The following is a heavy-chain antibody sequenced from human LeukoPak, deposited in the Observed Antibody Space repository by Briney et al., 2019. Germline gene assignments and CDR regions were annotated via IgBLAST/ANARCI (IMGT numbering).Heavy chain of an antibody. V-gene: IGHV4-59*01. CDR3: ARGWDSSSWYDY. Sequence: SETLSLTCTVSGXSISSYYWSWIRQPPGKGPEWIGYIYYSGSTNYNPSLKSRVTISVDTSKNQFSLKLSSVTAADTAVYYCARGWDSSSWYDYWGQGTLVTVSS. CDR1: GXSISSYY. D-gene: IGHD6-13*01. J-gene: IGHJ4*02. CDR2: IYYSGST.